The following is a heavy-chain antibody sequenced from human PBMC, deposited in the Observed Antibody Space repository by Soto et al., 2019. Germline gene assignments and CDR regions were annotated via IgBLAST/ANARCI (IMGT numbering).Heavy chain of an antibody. V-gene: IGHV3-30*18. CDR1: GFTFSSYG. J-gene: IGHJ4*02. Sequence: QVQLVESGGGVVQPGRSLRLSCAASGFTFSSYGMHWVRQAPGKGLEWVAVISYDGSNKYYADSVKGRFTISRDNSKNTLYLQMNSLRAEDTAVYYCAQLQSTIIDWCFDYWGQGTLVTVSS. CDR3: AQLQSTIIDWCFDY. D-gene: IGHD2-21*01. CDR2: ISYDGSNK.